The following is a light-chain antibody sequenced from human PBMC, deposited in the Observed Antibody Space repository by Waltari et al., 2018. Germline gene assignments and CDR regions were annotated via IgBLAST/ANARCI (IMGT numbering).Light chain of an antibody. CDR2: KAS. CDR3: QQYDNYWT. CDR1: QSISNW. J-gene: IGKJ1*01. V-gene: IGKV1-5*03. Sequence: DIQMTQSPSTLSASVGARVTITCRASQSISNWLAWYQQKQGKAPKLLIYKASNLESGVPSRFSGSGSGTEFTLTISSLQPDDFATYYCQQYDNYWTFGQGTKVEIK.